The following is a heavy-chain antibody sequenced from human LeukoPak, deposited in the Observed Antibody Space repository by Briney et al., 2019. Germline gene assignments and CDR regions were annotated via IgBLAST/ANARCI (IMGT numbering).Heavy chain of an antibody. CDR2: INSDESTT. CDR3: ASPINYWYFDL. Sequence: GGSLRLSCAASGXTFSSYWMHWVRQAPGQGLVWVSRINSDESTTSYADSVKGLFTISRDNAKSTLYLQMNSLRAEDTAVYYCASPINYWYFDLWGRGTLVTVSS. J-gene: IGHJ2*01. V-gene: IGHV3-74*01. CDR1: GXTFSSYW.